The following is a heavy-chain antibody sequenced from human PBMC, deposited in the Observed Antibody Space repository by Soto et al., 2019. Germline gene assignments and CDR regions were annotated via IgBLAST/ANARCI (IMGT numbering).Heavy chain of an antibody. D-gene: IGHD3-22*01. J-gene: IGHJ6*02. CDR3: ARDPNDSSAYYHHYYYGMDV. Sequence: ASVKVSCKASGYTFNSYGIHWVRQAPGQRLEWTGWNNARNRNTQYPAKFQGRVTITRDTSASTAYLELSSLRSEDTAVYYCARDPNDSSAYYHHYYYGMDVWGQGTTVTVSS. CDR2: NNARNRNT. CDR1: GYTFNSYG. V-gene: IGHV1-3*01.